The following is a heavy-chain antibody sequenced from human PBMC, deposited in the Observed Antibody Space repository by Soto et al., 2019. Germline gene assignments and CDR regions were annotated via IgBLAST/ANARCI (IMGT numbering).Heavy chain of an antibody. CDR1: GFTFSRYS. CDR2: ISSTTNYI. CDR3: ARESEDLTSNFDY. J-gene: IGHJ4*02. V-gene: IGHV3-21*01. Sequence: PGGSLRLSCAASGFTFSRYSMHWVRQAPGKGLEWVSSISSTTNYIYYADSMKGRFTVSRDNAKNSVYLDMNSLSPEDTAVYYCARESEDLTSNFDYWGQGTMVTVSS.